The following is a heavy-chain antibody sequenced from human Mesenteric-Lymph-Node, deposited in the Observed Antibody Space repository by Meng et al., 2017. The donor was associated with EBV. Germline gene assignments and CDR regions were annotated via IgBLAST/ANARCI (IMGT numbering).Heavy chain of an antibody. Sequence: QVQVQQWGAGLLKPSETLSLTCAVYGGSFSGYYWSWIRQPPGKGLEWIGEINHSGSTNYNPSLKSRVTISVDTSKNQFSLKLSSVTAADTAVYYCARKEQQLVHYFDYWGQGTLVTVSS. V-gene: IGHV4-34*01. D-gene: IGHD6-13*01. CDR1: GGSFSGYY. CDR2: INHSGST. CDR3: ARKEQQLVHYFDY. J-gene: IGHJ4*02.